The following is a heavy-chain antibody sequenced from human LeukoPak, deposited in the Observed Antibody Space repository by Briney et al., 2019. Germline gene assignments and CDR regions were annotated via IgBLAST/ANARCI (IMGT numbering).Heavy chain of an antibody. CDR2: IYYSGST. CDR1: GGSISSSSYY. J-gene: IGHJ5*02. D-gene: IGHD3-10*01. Sequence: SETLSLTCTVSGGSISSSSYYWGWLRQPPGKGLEWIGSIYYSGSTYYNPSLKSRVTISVDTSKNQFSLKLSSVTAADTAVYYCASGEIKDNWFDPWGQGTLVTVSS. CDR3: ASGEIKDNWFDP. V-gene: IGHV4-39*07.